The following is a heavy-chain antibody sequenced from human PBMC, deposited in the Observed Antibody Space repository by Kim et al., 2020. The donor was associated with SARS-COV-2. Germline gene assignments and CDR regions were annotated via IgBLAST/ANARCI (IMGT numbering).Heavy chain of an antibody. CDR1: GFTFSSSA. Sequence: GVSLRLSCAASGFTFSSSAMTWVRQAPGKGLEWVSLIYSGSSRTYFADSVKGRFTISRDDSTNTLYLQMNNLRAEDTAVYYCARSLGSTLNFFDYWGQGTLVTVSS. V-gene: IGHV3-23*03. J-gene: IGHJ4*02. D-gene: IGHD1-26*01. CDR2: IYSGSSRT. CDR3: ARSLGSTLNFFDY.